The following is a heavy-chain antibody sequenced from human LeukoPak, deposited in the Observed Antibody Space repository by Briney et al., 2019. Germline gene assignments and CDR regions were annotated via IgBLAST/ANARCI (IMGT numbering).Heavy chain of an antibody. CDR3: ARGPLGYCTNGVCIK. CDR2: MNPNSGNT. D-gene: IGHD2-8*01. V-gene: IGHV1-8*01. CDR1: GYTFTSYD. Sequence: ASVKVSCKASGYTFTSYDINWVRQATGQGLEWMGWMNPNSGNTGYAQKFQGRVTMTRNTSISAAYMELSSLRSEDTAVYYCARGPLGYCTNGVCIKWGQGTLVTVSS. J-gene: IGHJ4*02.